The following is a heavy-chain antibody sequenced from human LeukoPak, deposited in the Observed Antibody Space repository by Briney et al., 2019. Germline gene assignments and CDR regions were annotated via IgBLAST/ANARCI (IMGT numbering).Heavy chain of an antibody. CDR1: GGSFSAYY. J-gene: IGHJ5*02. D-gene: IGHD2-2*01. CDR2: INHSGST. V-gene: IGHV4-34*01. CDR3: ARDRRWVVPAAMASWFDP. Sequence: SETLSLTCAVYGGSFSAYYWSLIRQPPGKGLEWIGEINHSGSTNYNPSLKSRVTISVDTSKNQFSLKLSSVTAADTAVYYCARDRRWVVPAAMASWFDPWGQGTLVTVSS.